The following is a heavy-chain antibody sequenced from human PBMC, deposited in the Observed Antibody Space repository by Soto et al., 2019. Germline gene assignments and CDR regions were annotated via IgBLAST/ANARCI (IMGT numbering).Heavy chain of an antibody. Sequence: SVKVSCKASGGTFSSYAISWVRQAPGQGLEWMGGIIPIFGTANYAQKFQGRVTITADESTSTAYMELSSLRSEDTAVYYCARVVVTAILAFDIWGQGTMVTVSS. CDR3: ARVVVTAILAFDI. J-gene: IGHJ3*02. D-gene: IGHD2-21*02. CDR2: IIPIFGTA. CDR1: GGTFSSYA. V-gene: IGHV1-69*13.